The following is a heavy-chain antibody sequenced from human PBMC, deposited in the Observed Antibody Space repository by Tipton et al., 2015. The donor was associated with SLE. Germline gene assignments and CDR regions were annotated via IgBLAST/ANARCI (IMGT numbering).Heavy chain of an antibody. CDR1: GGSISSSSYY. CDR3: ARHIVVVIAPRAFDI. D-gene: IGHD2-21*01. J-gene: IGHJ3*02. Sequence: GLVKPSETLSLTCTVSGGSISSSSYYWGWIRQPPGKGLEWIGSIYYSGSTYYNPSLKSRVTISVDTSKNQFSLKLSSVTAADTAVYYCARHIVVVIAPRAFDIWGQGTMVTVSS. CDR2: IYYSGST. V-gene: IGHV4-39*01.